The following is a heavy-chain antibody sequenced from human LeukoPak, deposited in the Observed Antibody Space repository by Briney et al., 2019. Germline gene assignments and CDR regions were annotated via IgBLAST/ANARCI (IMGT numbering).Heavy chain of an antibody. V-gene: IGHV3-23*01. J-gene: IGHJ4*02. Sequence: PGGSLRLSCAASGFTFSSYAMSWVRQAPGKGLEWVSGISGSGGSTYYADSVKGRFTISRDNSKNTLYLQMNSLRAGDTAVYYCVRGGLYHYSGTSGDYWGQGTLVTVSS. CDR2: ISGSGGST. CDR1: GFTFSSYA. CDR3: VRGGLYHYSGTSGDY. D-gene: IGHD1-26*01.